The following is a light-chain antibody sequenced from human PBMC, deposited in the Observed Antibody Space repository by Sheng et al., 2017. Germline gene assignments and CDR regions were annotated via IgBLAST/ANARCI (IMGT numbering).Light chain of an antibody. CDR1: QNVGYS. CDR3: QQRGKWPLT. J-gene: IGKJ4*01. V-gene: IGKV3-11*01. Sequence: EILLTQSPDTLSLSPGEKATLSCRANQNVGYSLVWYQQKPAQAPRLVIFDASKRASGIPVRFSGSGSGTDFTLTISSLEAEDFAIYFCQQRGKWPLTFGGGTTVEIK. CDR2: DAS.